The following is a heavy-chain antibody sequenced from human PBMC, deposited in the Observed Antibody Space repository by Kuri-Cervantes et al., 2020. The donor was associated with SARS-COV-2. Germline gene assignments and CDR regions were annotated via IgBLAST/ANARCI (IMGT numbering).Heavy chain of an antibody. CDR1: GGSFNTYY. CDR2: ITHRGDT. D-gene: IGHD3-22*01. J-gene: IGHJ5*02. Sequence: ESLKISCAVYGGSFNTYYWAWIRQPPGKGLERIGEITHRGDTIYNMSLKSRVTISVDTSKNQFSLRLSSVTAADTAVYYCARHTLITLKEGWFDPWGQGTLVTVSS. CDR3: ARHTLITLKEGWFDP. V-gene: IGHV4-34*01.